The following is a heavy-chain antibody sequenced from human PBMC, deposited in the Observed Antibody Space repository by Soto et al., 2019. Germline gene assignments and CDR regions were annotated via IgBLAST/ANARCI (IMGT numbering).Heavy chain of an antibody. V-gene: IGHV1-69*11. J-gene: IGHJ4*02. CDR3: ARGVTSGSFPPFGL. CDR2: FSPILGTT. Sequence: QVQLVQSGAEVKEPGSSVKVSCKASGGTFSSYSFSWVRQAPGQGLEWMGGFSPILGTTNYAQNFLVRVTITADEFTSTVYLELSSLRPEDTAVYYCARGVTSGSFPPFGLWGQGTLVTVSS. D-gene: IGHD1-26*01. CDR1: GGTFSSYS.